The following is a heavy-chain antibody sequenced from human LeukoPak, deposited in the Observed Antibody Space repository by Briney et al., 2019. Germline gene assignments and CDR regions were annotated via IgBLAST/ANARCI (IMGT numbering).Heavy chain of an antibody. Sequence: GGSLRLSCAASGFTLSTYWMSWVRQAPGKGLEWIAKIQADGSEKYYVDSVKGRFTISRDNAKNSLYLEMNGLRAEDTAVYYCARPSRGTSSSAGFWGQGTLVTVSS. V-gene: IGHV3-7*01. CDR3: ARPSRGTSSSAGF. CDR2: IQADGSEK. J-gene: IGHJ4*02. CDR1: GFTLSTYW. D-gene: IGHD2-2*01.